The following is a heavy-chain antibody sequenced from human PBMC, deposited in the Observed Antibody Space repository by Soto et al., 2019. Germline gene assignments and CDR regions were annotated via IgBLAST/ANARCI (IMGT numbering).Heavy chain of an antibody. CDR2: ISGSGGST. V-gene: IGHV3-23*01. Sequence: EVQLLESGGGLVQPGGSLRLSCAASGFTFSSYAMSWVRQAPGKGLEWVSAISGSGGSTYYADSVKGRFTISRDNSKNTLYLQMNSLRAEDTAVYYCAKDRVAARPAKDAFDIWGHGTMVTVSS. D-gene: IGHD6-6*01. J-gene: IGHJ3*02. CDR3: AKDRVAARPAKDAFDI. CDR1: GFTFSSYA.